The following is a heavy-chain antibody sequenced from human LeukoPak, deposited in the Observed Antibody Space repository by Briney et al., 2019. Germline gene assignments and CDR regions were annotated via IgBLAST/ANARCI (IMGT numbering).Heavy chain of an antibody. CDR3: ARHRGSSGFDAFDI. J-gene: IGHJ3*02. D-gene: IGHD6-19*01. CDR2: INHSGST. V-gene: IGHV4-34*01. Sequence: SETLSLTCAVYGGSFSGYYWSWIRQPPGKGLEWIGEINHSGSTNYNPSLKSRVTISVDTSKNQFSLKLSSVTAADTAVYYCARHRGSSGFDAFDIWGQGTMVTVSS. CDR1: GGSFSGYY.